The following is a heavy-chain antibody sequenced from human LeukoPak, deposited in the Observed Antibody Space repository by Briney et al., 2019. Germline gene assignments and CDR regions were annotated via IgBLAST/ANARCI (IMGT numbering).Heavy chain of an antibody. CDR1: GGSLNSNSYS. CDR3: ARRESRGPWPGPFDI. J-gene: IGHJ3*02. Sequence: SETLSLTCSVSGGSLNSNSYSWDWIRQPPGKGLEWIGTISHMGIANYNPSLKSRVSLPVDTSKKQFSVRLNSVTAADTATYYCARRESRGPWPGPFDIWGQGTMVIVSS. V-gene: IGHV4-39*01. D-gene: IGHD3-10*01. CDR2: ISHMGIA.